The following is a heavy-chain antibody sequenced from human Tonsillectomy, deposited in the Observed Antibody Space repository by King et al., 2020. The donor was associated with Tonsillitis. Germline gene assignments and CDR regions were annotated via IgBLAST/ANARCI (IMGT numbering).Heavy chain of an antibody. Sequence: VQLQESGPGLVKPSQTLSLTCAVSGGSISSGGYSWSWIRLPPGKGLEWIGYIYYSGSTYYNPSLKSRVTISLHTSKNQFSLKLSSVTAADTAVYYCARDLAAAGTRSFNIWGQGTMVTVSS. V-gene: IGHV4-30-4*07. CDR2: IYYSGST. J-gene: IGHJ3*02. CDR3: ARDLAAAGTRSFNI. CDR1: GGSISSGGYS. D-gene: IGHD6-13*01.